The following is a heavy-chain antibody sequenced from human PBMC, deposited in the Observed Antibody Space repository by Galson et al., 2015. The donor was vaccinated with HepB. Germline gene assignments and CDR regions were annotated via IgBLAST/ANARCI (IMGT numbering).Heavy chain of an antibody. Sequence: SLRLSCAASGFTFSSYGMNWARQAQGKGLEWVSSISSSSSYIYYADSVKGRFTISRDNAKKSLYLQMNSLRAEDTAVYSCARSPDIVVVPAAGTWFDPWGQGTLVTVSS. D-gene: IGHD2-2*01. J-gene: IGHJ5*02. CDR3: ARSPDIVVVPAAGTWFDP. CDR2: ISSSSSYI. V-gene: IGHV3-21*01. CDR1: GFTFSSYG.